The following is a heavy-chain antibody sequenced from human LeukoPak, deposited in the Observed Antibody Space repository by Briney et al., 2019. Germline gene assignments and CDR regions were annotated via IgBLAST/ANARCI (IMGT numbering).Heavy chain of an antibody. D-gene: IGHD2-21*02. Sequence: GGSLRLSCAASGFTFDDYGMSWVRQAPGKGLEWVSGINWNGGSTYYADSVKGRFTISRDNSKNTLYLQMNSLRAEDTAVYYCAKVEVVTYYFDYWGQGTLVTVSS. CDR1: GFTFDDYG. CDR3: AKVEVVTYYFDY. V-gene: IGHV3-20*04. J-gene: IGHJ4*02. CDR2: INWNGGST.